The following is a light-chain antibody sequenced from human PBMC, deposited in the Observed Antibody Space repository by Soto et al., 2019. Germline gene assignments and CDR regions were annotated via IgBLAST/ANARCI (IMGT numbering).Light chain of an antibody. V-gene: IGKV1-5*01. CDR3: QQSNSKSWT. J-gene: IGKJ1*01. Sequence: DIQMTQSPSTLSASVGDRVTITCRASQGISRWLAWYQQKPGRAPKLLIYEASILESGVPSRFSGSGSGTEFTLTIGSLQPSDFATYYCQQSNSKSWTFGQGTRVEIK. CDR1: QGISRW. CDR2: EAS.